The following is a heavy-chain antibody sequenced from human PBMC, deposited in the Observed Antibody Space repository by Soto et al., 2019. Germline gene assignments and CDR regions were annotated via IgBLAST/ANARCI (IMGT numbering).Heavy chain of an antibody. CDR2: ISAYNGNT. D-gene: IGHD6-19*01. CDR1: GYTFASYG. CDR3: TEYMALAGMGLDY. V-gene: IGHV1-18*01. Sequence: ASVKVSCKASGYTFASYGSRWVRQAPGQGLEWMGWISAYNGNTNYAQKLQGRVTMTTDTSTSTAYMELRSLRSDDTAEYYCTEYMALAGMGLDYWGQGTIVTVSS. J-gene: IGHJ4*01.